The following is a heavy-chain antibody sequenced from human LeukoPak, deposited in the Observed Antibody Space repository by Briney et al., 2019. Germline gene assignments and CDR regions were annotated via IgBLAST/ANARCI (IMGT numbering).Heavy chain of an antibody. CDR1: GGSISSYY. CDR2: IYTSGST. D-gene: IGHD4-17*01. CDR3: ARDPNDYGDYVGWFDP. V-gene: IGHV4-4*07. J-gene: IGHJ5*02. Sequence: SETLSLTCTVPGGSISSYYWSWIRQPAGKGLEWIGRIYTSGSTNYNPSLKSRVTMSVDTSKNQFSLKLSSVTAADTAVYYCARDPNDYGDYVGWFDPWGHGTLVTVSS.